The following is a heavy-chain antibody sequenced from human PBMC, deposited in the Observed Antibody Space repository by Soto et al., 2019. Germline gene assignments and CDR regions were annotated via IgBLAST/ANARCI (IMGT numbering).Heavy chain of an antibody. CDR2: ILPMFGTP. CDR1: GGTFRSYA. D-gene: IGHD3-22*01. V-gene: IGHV1-69*01. J-gene: IGHJ4*02. Sequence: QVPLVQSGAEVKKPGSSVKVSCKASGGTFRSYAYSWVRRAPGQGLEWMGGILPMFGTPNYAQKFQGRVTISADESTSTAYMELSSLRSEDTAVYYCARRFSYDSSGYYFDSWGQGTLVTVSS. CDR3: ARRFSYDSSGYYFDS.